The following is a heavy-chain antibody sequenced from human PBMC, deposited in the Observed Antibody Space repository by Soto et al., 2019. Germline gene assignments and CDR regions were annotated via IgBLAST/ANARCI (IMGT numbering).Heavy chain of an antibody. CDR1: GYTFTGYY. CDR2: INPNSGGT. D-gene: IGHD2-2*01. J-gene: IGHJ5*02. V-gene: IGHV1-2*04. Sequence: AASVKVSCKASGYTFTGYYMHWVRQAPGQGLEWMGWINPNSGGTNYAQKFQGWVTMTRDTSISTAYMELSRLRSDDTAVYYCARDYCSSTSCDWSQGLDPWGKGTRFTV. CDR3: ARDYCSSTSCDWSQGLDP.